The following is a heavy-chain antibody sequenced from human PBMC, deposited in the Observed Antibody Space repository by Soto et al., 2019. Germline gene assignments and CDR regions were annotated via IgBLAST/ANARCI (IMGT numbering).Heavy chain of an antibody. V-gene: IGHV4-30-4*01. CDR1: GGSISSGDYY. CDR3: ARDIVVVVAATPGAFDI. CDR2: IYYSGST. D-gene: IGHD2-15*01. J-gene: IGHJ3*02. Sequence: SETLSLTCTVSGGSISSGDYYWSWIRQPPGKGLEWIGYIYYSGSTYYNPSLKSRVTISVDTSKNQFSLKLSSVTAADTAVYYCARDIVVVVAATPGAFDIWGQGTMVTVS.